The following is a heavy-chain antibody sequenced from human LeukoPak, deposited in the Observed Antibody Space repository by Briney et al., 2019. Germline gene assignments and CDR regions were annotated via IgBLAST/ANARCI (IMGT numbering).Heavy chain of an antibody. CDR3: ARDRLDIVPSGYYYYYYMDV. Sequence: ASVKVSCKASGGTFSSYAISWVRQAPGQGLEWMGAIIPIFGTANYAQKFQGRVTITTDVSTSTAYMELSSLRSEDTAVYYCARDRLDIVPSGYYYYYYMDVWGKGTTVTVSS. V-gene: IGHV1-69*05. CDR1: GGTFSSYA. D-gene: IGHD2-2*03. CDR2: IIPIFGTA. J-gene: IGHJ6*03.